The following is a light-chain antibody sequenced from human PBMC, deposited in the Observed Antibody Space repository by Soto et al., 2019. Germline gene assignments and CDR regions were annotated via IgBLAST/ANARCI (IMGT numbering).Light chain of an antibody. CDR1: QSLLHRNGYNY. CDR2: LGS. CDR3: TQGLQTPLT. J-gene: IGKJ4*01. Sequence: IVMTQSPLSPPVTPGEPASISCRSSQSLLHRNGYNYLDWYLQKPGQSPQLLIYLGSNRASGVPDRFSGSGSGTDFTLKISRVEAEDVGVYYCTQGLQTPLTFGGGTKVEIK. V-gene: IGKV2-28*01.